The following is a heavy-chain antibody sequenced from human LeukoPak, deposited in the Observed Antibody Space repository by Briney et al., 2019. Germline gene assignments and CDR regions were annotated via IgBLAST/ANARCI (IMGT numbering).Heavy chain of an antibody. V-gene: IGHV4-59*01. CDR1: GGSISSYY. Sequence: TSETLSLTCTVSGGSISSYYWSWSRQPPGKGLERIGYISDTGNTNYNPSLKSRVTMSVDTSKDQFSLKLSSVTAADTAVYSCARGVTMVQGYYYYMDVWGKGTTVTVSS. CDR3: ARGVTMVQGYYYYMDV. CDR2: ISDTGNT. J-gene: IGHJ6*03. D-gene: IGHD3-10*01.